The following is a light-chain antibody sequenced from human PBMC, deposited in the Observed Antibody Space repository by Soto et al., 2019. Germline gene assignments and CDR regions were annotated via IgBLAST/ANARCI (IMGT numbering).Light chain of an antibody. CDR1: SSDVGSYNS. CDR3: SSYTSSSTYV. CDR2: DVT. J-gene: IGLJ1*01. V-gene: IGLV2-14*01. Sequence: QSALTQPASVSGSPGQSITISCTGTSSDVGSYNSVSWHQQHPGQAPKLMIYDVTNLASGIPDRFSASKSGNTASLTISGLQDWDEADYYCSSYTSSSTYVFVTGTKLTVL.